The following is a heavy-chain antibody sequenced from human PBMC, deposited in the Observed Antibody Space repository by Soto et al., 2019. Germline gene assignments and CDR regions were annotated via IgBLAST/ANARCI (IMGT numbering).Heavy chain of an antibody. CDR3: ARGTTATTGPCGS. CDR2: MATRGDYT. Sequence: QVQLVESGGGLGKPGGSLRLSCAASGFSLSEFYMSWIRQAPGKGLQWVSFMATRGDYTSYADAVKGRFTIARDDAKNSLFLQLNSLRAEDTAIYYCARGTTATTGPCGSWGQGTLVTVSS. V-gene: IGHV3-11*05. D-gene: IGHD4-17*01. J-gene: IGHJ5*02. CDR1: GFSLSEFY.